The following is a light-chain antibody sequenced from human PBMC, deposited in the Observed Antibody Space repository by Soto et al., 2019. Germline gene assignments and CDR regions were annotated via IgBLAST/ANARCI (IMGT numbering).Light chain of an antibody. CDR1: QSVGSN. V-gene: IGKV3-15*01. Sequence: EIMMTQSPATLSVSPGERATLSCRASQSVGSNVAWYQPNPGQSPRLLIYGAYTRSTDIPARLSGSGSGTEFNLTLSGLQSEDFAVYCWQQYNNWPQYTFGQGTKLGIK. CDR3: QQYNNWPQYT. J-gene: IGKJ2*01. CDR2: GAY.